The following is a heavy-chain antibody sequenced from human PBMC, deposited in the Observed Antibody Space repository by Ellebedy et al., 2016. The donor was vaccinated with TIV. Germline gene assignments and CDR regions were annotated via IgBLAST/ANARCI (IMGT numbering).Heavy chain of an antibody. V-gene: IGHV4-30-4*01. CDR3: ARGVVVTATYAFDI. CDR1: GYSVSSDDYY. Sequence: SETLSLTCTVSGYSVSSDDYYWTWLRQPPGKGLEWIGYIFYSESTYYNPSLKSRVTISVDTSKNQFSLKLNSVTAADTALYYCARGVVVTATYAFDIWGQGTMVTVSS. CDR2: IFYSEST. J-gene: IGHJ3*02. D-gene: IGHD2-21*02.